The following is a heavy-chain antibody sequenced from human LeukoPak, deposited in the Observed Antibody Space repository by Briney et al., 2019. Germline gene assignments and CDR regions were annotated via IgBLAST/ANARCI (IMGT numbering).Heavy chain of an antibody. Sequence: GGSLRPSCAASGFSLSDSHMHWVRQAPGKGLEWVGHIRSRRDNYATAYGVSVQGRFTISRDDSNNMAYLQMNSLTADDTAVYYCSRQTVSCHDFWGQGTLVTVSS. CDR1: GFSLSDSH. CDR3: SRQTVSCHDF. V-gene: IGHV3-73*01. CDR2: IRSRRDNYAT. D-gene: IGHD2-2*01. J-gene: IGHJ4*02.